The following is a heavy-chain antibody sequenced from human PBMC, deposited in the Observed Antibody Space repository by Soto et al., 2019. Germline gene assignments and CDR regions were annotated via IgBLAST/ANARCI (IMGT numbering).Heavy chain of an antibody. CDR3: AKLAGYCSGNSCHGDYAMDV. D-gene: IGHD2-15*01. CDR2: FYYSENT. CDR1: GGSLSSNSHS. J-gene: IGHJ6*02. V-gene: IGHV4-39*01. Sequence: SETLSLTCSVSGGSLSSNSHSWGWIRQPTGKGLEWIGTFYYSENTYYNPSLKSRVTISVDTSKNQFSLKLSSVTAADTAVYYCAKLAGYCSGNSCHGDYAMDVWGQGTTVT.